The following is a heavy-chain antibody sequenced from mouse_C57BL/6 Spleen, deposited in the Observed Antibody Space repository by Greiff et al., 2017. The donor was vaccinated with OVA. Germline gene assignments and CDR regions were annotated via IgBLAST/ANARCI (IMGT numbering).Heavy chain of an antibody. J-gene: IGHJ4*01. V-gene: IGHV1-80*01. CDR3: AREGALKAMDY. CDR1: GYAFSSYW. CDR2: IYPGDGDT. Sequence: QVQLKQSGAELVKPGASVKISCKASGYAFSSYWMNWVKQRPGKGLEWIGQIYPGDGDTNYNGKFKGKGTLTADKSSSTAYMQLSSQTSEDSAVYFCAREGALKAMDYWGQGTSVTVSS.